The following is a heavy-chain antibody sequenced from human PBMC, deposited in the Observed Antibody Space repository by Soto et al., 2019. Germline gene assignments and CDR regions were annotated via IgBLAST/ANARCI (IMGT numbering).Heavy chain of an antibody. CDR2: INPNSGGT. V-gene: IGHV1-2*04. Sequence: GASVKVSCKASGYTFIGYYIHWVRQAPGQGLEWMGWINPNSGGTNYAQRFQGWVTMTRYRSISTAYMELSRLKSDDTAVYYCARVGGGLASLGYYGMDVWGQGTTVTVSS. CDR3: ARVGGGLASLGYYGMDV. J-gene: IGHJ6*02. D-gene: IGHD3-10*01. CDR1: GYTFIGYY.